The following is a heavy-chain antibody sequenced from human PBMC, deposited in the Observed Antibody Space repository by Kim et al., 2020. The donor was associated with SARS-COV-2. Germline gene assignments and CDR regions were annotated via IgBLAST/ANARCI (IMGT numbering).Heavy chain of an antibody. CDR3: ARFAGGNYHFDC. V-gene: IGHV3-23*01. D-gene: IGHD1-26*01. Sequence: GGSLRLSCAASGFTFTAHSMGWVRQAPGKGLEWVAIISGDGRGTTYADSVKGRFIISRDNSKDTVYLQMSSLRAEDTAVHFCARFAGGNYHFDCWGQGTLVIVSS. CDR2: ISGDGRGT. CDR1: GFTFTAHS. J-gene: IGHJ4*02.